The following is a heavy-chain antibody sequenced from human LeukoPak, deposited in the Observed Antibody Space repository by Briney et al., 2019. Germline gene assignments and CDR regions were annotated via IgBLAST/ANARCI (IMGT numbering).Heavy chain of an antibody. CDR1: GFTFSSYS. Sequence: GGSLRLSCAASGFTFSSYSMNWVRQAPGKGLEWVSLIYSGGSTYYADSVKGRFTISRDNSKNTLSLQMNSLRAEDTAVYYCATYDSSGYYYLGYAFDIWGQGTMVTVSS. CDR3: ATYDSSGYYYLGYAFDI. V-gene: IGHV3-66*01. D-gene: IGHD3-22*01. J-gene: IGHJ3*02. CDR2: IYSGGST.